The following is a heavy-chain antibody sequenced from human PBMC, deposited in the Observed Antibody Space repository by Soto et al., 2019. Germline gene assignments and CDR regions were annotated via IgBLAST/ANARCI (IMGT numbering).Heavy chain of an antibody. J-gene: IGHJ6*02. CDR3: ARERAFGESSPGYYYYGMDV. CDR1: GGSISSSNW. V-gene: IGHV4-4*02. Sequence: QVQLQESGPGLVKPSGTLSLTCAVSGGSISSSNWWSWVRQTPGKGLEWIGEIYPSGSTNYNPSLKGRVTISVDKSKNQCSLKLSSVSAADTAVYYCARERAFGESSPGYYYYGMDVWGQGTTVTVSS. D-gene: IGHD3-10*01. CDR2: IYPSGST.